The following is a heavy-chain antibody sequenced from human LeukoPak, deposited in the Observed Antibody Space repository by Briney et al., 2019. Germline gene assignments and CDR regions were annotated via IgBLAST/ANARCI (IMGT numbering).Heavy chain of an antibody. Sequence: GGSLRLSCAASGFTFSSYDMHWVRQAPGKGLLWLAFIRYDGSTKYYADSMKGRFTIARDNSKNTLYLQVNSLRAEDTAVYYCAKQKGYCSGGSCHPFDYWGQGTLVTVSS. J-gene: IGHJ4*02. CDR3: AKQKGYCSGGSCHPFDY. D-gene: IGHD2-15*01. V-gene: IGHV3-30*02. CDR2: IRYDGSTK. CDR1: GFTFSSYD.